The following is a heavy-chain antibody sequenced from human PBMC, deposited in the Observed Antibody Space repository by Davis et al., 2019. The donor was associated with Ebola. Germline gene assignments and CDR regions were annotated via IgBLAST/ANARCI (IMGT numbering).Heavy chain of an antibody. V-gene: IGHV1-69*13. D-gene: IGHD6-25*01. CDR1: AGSFSTYG. CDR2: IIPIFGTT. Sequence: SVQVSCKASAGSFSTYGVSWVRQAPGPGLEWMGGIIPIFGTTNYAQKFQGRVTFTADESTDTAYLELSSLRSEDTAVYYCATTPGIGAGYYYYSLDVWGKGTTVTVSS. J-gene: IGHJ6*04. CDR3: ATTPGIGAGYYYYSLDV.